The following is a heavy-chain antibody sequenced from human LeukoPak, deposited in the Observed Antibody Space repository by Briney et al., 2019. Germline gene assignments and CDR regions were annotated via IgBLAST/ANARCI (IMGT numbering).Heavy chain of an antibody. D-gene: IGHD3-10*01. CDR3: ARDRRTRVRGVISHYYYYMDV. Sequence: GGSLRLSCAASGFTFDDYGMSWVRQAPGKGLEWVSGINWNGGSTGYADSVKGRFTISRDNAKNSLSLQMSSLRAEDTALYYCARDRRTRVRGVISHYYYYMDVWGKGTTVTISS. J-gene: IGHJ6*03. CDR1: GFTFDDYG. V-gene: IGHV3-20*04. CDR2: INWNGGST.